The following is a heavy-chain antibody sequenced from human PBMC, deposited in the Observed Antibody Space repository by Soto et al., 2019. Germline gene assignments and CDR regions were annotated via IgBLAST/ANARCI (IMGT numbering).Heavy chain of an antibody. CDR3: ARGLIAVAGDYVNNDAFDI. CDR2: ISPSGGST. V-gene: IGHV1-46*01. D-gene: IGHD6-19*01. Sequence: VASVKVSCKASGYTFTSYYMHWVRQAPGQGLEWMGIISPSGGSTGYAQKFQGRVTMTRDTSTSTVYMELSSLRSEDTAVYYCARGLIAVAGDYVNNDAFDIWGQGTMVTVSS. J-gene: IGHJ3*02. CDR1: GYTFTSYY.